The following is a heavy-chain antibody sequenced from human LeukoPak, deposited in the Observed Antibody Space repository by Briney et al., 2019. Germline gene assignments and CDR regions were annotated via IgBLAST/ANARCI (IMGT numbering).Heavy chain of an antibody. CDR2: IYYSGST. Sequence: SETLSLTCTVSGGSISGYYWSWIRQPPGKGLEWIGYIYYSGSTNYNPSLKSRVTISVDTSKNQFSLKLSSVTAADTAVYYCARAVYCSSTSCPPRYYYYYYMDVWGKGTTVTVSS. CDR1: GGSISGYY. D-gene: IGHD2-2*01. V-gene: IGHV4-59*01. CDR3: ARAVYCSSTSCPPRYYYYYYMDV. J-gene: IGHJ6*03.